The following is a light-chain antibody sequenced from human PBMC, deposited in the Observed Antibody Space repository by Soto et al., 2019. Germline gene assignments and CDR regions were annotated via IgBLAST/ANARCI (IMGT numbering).Light chain of an antibody. CDR2: DNN. J-gene: IGLJ7*01. CDR1: SSNIGSYY. Sequence: QSVLTQPPSVSAAPGQKVTSSGSGSSSNIGSYYVFWYQQLPGTAPKVLIYDNNKRPSGIPDRFSGSKSGTSATLGITGLQTGDEADYYCGTWDNSLSAGGVFGGGTQLTVL. V-gene: IGLV1-51*01. CDR3: GTWDNSLSAGGV.